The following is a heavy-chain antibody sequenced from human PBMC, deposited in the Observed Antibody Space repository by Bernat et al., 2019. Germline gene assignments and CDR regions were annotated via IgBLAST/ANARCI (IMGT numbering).Heavy chain of an antibody. J-gene: IGHJ4*02. CDR2: IYYSGST. D-gene: IGHD4-17*01. CDR1: GGSISSSSYY. CDR3: ARGPGYGDYFDY. Sequence: QLQLQESGPGLVKPSETLSLTCTVSGGSISSSSYYWGWIRQPPGKGLEWIGSIYYSGSTYYNPSLKSRVTISVDTSKNQFSLKLSSVTAADTAVYYCARGPGYGDYFDYWGQGTLVTVSS. V-gene: IGHV4-39*01.